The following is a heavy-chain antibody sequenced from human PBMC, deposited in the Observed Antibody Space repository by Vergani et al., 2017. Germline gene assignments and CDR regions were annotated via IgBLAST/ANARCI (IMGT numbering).Heavy chain of an antibody. D-gene: IGHD3-9*01. CDR2: INPSGVHT. Sequence: QVQVVQSGAEVKKSGASVKVSCKTSGYTFSNYYMHWVRQPPGQGLEWMGIINPSGVHTNYAQKFQGRVTMTRDTSTSTVYMELSSLRSEDTAIYYCARGDYGILTGYRYWGQGTLVTVSA. CDR3: ARGDYGILTGYRY. CDR1: GYTFSNYY. V-gene: IGHV1-46*03. J-gene: IGHJ4*02.